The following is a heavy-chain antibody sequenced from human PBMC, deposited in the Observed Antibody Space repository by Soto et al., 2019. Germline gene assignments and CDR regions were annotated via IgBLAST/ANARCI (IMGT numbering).Heavy chain of an antibody. CDR3: ARALRWPDLDWYFDL. CDR2: IIPIFGTA. Sequence: QVQLVQPGAEVKKPGSSVKVSCKASGGTFSSYAISWVRQAPGQGLKWMGGIIPIFGTANYAQNVQGSVTSTADESTSTASMELSSLTSEDPAVYYCARALRWPDLDWYFDLWGRGTLVTVSS. V-gene: IGHV1-69*12. CDR1: GGTFSSYA. D-gene: IGHD4-17*01. J-gene: IGHJ2*01.